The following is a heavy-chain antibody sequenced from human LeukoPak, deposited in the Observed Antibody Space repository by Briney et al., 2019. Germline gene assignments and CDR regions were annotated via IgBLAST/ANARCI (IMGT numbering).Heavy chain of an antibody. CDR3: ARLGSTSSYPLTTERDY. J-gene: IGHJ4*02. Sequence: PGGSLRLSCAASGFTFSSYSMNWVRQAPGKGLEWVSSISSSSSYIYYADSVKGRFTISRDNAKNSLYLQMNSLRAEDTAVYYCARLGSTSSYPLTTERDYWGQGTLVTVSS. CDR1: GFTFSSYS. CDR2: ISSSSSYI. D-gene: IGHD2-2*01. V-gene: IGHV3-21*01.